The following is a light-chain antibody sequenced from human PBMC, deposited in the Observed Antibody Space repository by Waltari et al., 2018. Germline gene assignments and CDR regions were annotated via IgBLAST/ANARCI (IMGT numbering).Light chain of an antibody. CDR2: DDS. V-gene: IGKV3-11*01. CDR1: QSVSSY. J-gene: IGKJ5*01. CDR3: QQRSNWPPIT. Sequence: EIVLTQSPATLSLSPGERATLSCRASQSVSSYLAWSQQNPGQAPRLLIYDDSNRATGIPARFSGRGSGTDFTLTIGSLEPEDFAVYYCQQRSNWPPITFGQGTRLEIK.